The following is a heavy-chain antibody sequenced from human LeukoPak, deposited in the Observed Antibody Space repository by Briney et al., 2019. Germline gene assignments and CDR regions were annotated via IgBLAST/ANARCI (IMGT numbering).Heavy chain of an antibody. CDR2: INPNNGGT. D-gene: IGHD2-21*02. CDR3: ASLGMVTAGYYYYGMDV. V-gene: IGHV1-2*02. J-gene: IGHJ6*02. CDR1: GYTFTGYY. Sequence: ASVKVPCKASGYTFTGYYMHWVRQAPGQGLEWMGWINPNNGGTNFAWKFQGRVTMTRDTSIRTAYMELSRLRSDDTAVYYCASLGMVTAGYYYYGMDVWGQGTTVTVSS.